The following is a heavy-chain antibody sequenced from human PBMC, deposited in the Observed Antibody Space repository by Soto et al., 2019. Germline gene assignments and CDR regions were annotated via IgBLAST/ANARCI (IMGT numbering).Heavy chain of an antibody. CDR3: ARDLGGWPDY. Sequence: ASVKVSCKASGFRFTSYAITWVRQAPGQGLEWMGWINARNGNTKYSQKFQDRVTITRDTSASTAYMELSSLTSDDTAVYYCARDLGGWPDYWGQGTLVTVSS. V-gene: IGHV1-3*01. CDR1: GFRFTSYA. D-gene: IGHD6-19*01. J-gene: IGHJ4*02. CDR2: INARNGNT.